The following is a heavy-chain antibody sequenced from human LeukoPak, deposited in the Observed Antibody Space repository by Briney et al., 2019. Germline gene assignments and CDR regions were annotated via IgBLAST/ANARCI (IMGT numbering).Heavy chain of an antibody. CDR3: ARDQVVVPAALFYYYYYMDV. CDR2: IKQDGSEK. J-gene: IGHJ6*03. CDR1: GFTFSSYW. D-gene: IGHD2-2*01. Sequence: PGGSLRPSCAASGFTFSSYWMSWVRQAPGKGLEWVANIKQDGSEKYYVDSVKGRFTISRDNAKNSLYLQMNSLRAEDTAVYYCARDQVVVPAALFYYYYYMDVWGKGTTVTVSS. V-gene: IGHV3-7*01.